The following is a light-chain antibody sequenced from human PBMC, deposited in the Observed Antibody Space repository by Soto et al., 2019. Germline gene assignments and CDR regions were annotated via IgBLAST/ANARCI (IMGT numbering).Light chain of an antibody. J-gene: IGKJ1*01. CDR1: QSISSW. CDR3: EQYNSYPCT. CDR2: KAS. V-gene: IGKV1-5*03. Sequence: DIQMTQSPSTLSASVGDRVTITCRASQSISSWLAWYQQKPGKAPKLLIYKASSLESGFPSRFSRSRSRTEFTLTLSSLQPDDFETYSCEQYNSYPCTFGQGNKEEIK.